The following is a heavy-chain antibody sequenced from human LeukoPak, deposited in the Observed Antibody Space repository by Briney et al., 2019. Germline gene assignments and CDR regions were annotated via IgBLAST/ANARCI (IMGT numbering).Heavy chain of an antibody. V-gene: IGHV4-61*02. CDR2: IYTSGST. CDR1: GGSISSGSYY. Sequence: PSQTLSLTCTVSGGSISSGSYYWSWIRQPAGKGLEWIGCIYTSGSTNYNPSLKSRVTISVDTSKNQFSLKLSSVTAADTAVYYCARLHDYGDFYYFDYWGQGTLVTVSS. D-gene: IGHD4-17*01. CDR3: ARLHDYGDFYYFDY. J-gene: IGHJ4*02.